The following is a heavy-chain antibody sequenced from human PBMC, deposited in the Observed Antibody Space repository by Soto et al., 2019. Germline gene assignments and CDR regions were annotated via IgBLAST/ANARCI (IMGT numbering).Heavy chain of an antibody. CDR1: GYSISSGNY. V-gene: IGHV4-38-2*01. J-gene: IGHJ6*02. CDR2: LYHIGST. D-gene: IGHD2-2*01. CDR3: RSSTSCYDESCVDV. Sequence: SETLSLTCAVSGYSISSGNYWAWIRQPPGRGLEWIGSLYHIGSTHYNTSLKSRVTISVDTSKNHFSLELSSVTAADTAIYYCRSSTSCYDESCVDVWGEGTMVTVS.